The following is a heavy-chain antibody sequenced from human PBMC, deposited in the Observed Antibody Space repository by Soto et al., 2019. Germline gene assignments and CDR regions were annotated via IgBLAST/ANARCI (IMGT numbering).Heavy chain of an antibody. CDR2: IHNSGSL. D-gene: IGHD1-1*01. J-gene: IGHJ3*02. CDR3: ATYHPWNTDYLSLEDDFDI. Sequence: WTWIRQPPGKGLEWIGCIHNSGSLGYNPSLKRRVSIEVDTSKNQFSLQVRYLNDSDTAVYHWATYHPWNTDYLSLEDDFDIWGQGTVVIVSS. V-gene: IGHV4-59*01.